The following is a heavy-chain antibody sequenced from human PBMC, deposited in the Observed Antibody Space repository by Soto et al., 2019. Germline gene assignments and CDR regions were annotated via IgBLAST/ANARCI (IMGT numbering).Heavy chain of an antibody. V-gene: IGHV1-69*13. Sequence: ASVKVSCKAPGGTFSSYAISWVRQAPGQGLEWMGGIIPIFGTAKYAQKFQGRVTITADESTSTGYMELSSLRSEDTAVYYCARSQGGSSSLDIYYYYYYGMDVWGRGTTVTVSS. CDR1: GGTFSSYA. D-gene: IGHD2-15*01. J-gene: IGHJ6*02. CDR3: ARSQGGSSSLDIYYYYYYGMDV. CDR2: IIPIFGTA.